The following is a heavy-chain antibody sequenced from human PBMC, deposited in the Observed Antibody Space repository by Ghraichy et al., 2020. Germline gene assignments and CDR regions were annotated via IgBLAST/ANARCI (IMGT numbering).Heavy chain of an antibody. V-gene: IGHV3-74*01. D-gene: IGHD1-26*01. CDR1: GFTFSSFW. CDR2: INSDGSSA. Sequence: GESLNISCAASGFTFSSFWMHWVRRAPGKGLVWLSRINSDGSSASYADSVEGRFTISRDNTKNTLYLQLNSLRAEDTAVYYCARVGRVWELFDWGQGTLVTVSS. J-gene: IGHJ1*01. CDR3: ARVGRVWELFD.